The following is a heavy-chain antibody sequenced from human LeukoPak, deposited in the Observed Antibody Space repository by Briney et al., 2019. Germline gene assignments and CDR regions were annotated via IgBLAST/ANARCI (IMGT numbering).Heavy chain of an antibody. Sequence: SETLSLTCTVSGGSTSSYYWSWIRQPAGKGLEWIGTIYYNGATYYNPSLKSRVTMSVDTSKNQFSLKLSSVTAADTAVYYCAITAGIAAAGTGYMDVWGKGTTVTVSS. CDR2: IYYNGAT. D-gene: IGHD6-13*01. CDR1: GGSTSSYY. CDR3: AITAGIAAAGTGYMDV. V-gene: IGHV4-59*04. J-gene: IGHJ6*03.